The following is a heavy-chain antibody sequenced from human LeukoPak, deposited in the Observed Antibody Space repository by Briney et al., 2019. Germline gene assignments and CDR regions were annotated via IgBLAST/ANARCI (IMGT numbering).Heavy chain of an antibody. CDR2: VNADGSDT. J-gene: IGHJ1*01. Sequence: GRSLRLSCEASGFTFSSDWMGWVRQATGKGLEWVANVNADGSDTYHVDSVKGRFTISRSNAKKSQSLQMNSLRVEDTALYYCVRWGVTAGMQDWGQGTLITVS. D-gene: IGHD6-19*01. CDR1: GFTFSSDW. CDR3: VRWGVTAGMQD. V-gene: IGHV3-7*01.